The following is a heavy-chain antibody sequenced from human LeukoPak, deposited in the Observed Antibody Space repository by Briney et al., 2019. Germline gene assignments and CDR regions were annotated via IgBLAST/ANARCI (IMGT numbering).Heavy chain of an antibody. CDR3: ARDVALYYYAMDV. V-gene: IGHV1-3*04. CDR2: INTGNGNT. CDR1: GYSLTDYA. J-gene: IGHJ6*02. Sequence: ASVKVSCKASGYSLTDYAVHWVRQAPGQRLEWMGWINTGNGNTKYSQKFQGRITITSDTSASTAYMELSRLRSEDTALYYCARDVALYYYAMDVWGQGTTVTVSS.